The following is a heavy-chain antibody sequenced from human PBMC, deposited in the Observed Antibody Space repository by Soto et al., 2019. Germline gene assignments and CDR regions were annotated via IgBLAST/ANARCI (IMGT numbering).Heavy chain of an antibody. D-gene: IGHD5-12*01. J-gene: IGHJ3*02. CDR3: ARQPPATAAFDI. Sequence: SETLSLTCAVSGGSISSGGYSWSWIRQPPGKGLEWIGYIYHSGSTYYNPSLKSRVTISVDRSKNQFSLKLSSVTAADTAVYYCARQPPATAAFDIRGQGTMVTVSS. CDR2: IYHSGST. V-gene: IGHV4-30-2*01. CDR1: GGSISSGGYS.